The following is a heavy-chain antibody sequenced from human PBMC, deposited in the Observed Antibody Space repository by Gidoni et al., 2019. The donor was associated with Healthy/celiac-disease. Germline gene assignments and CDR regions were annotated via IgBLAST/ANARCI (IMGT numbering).Heavy chain of an antibody. CDR1: GFTVRSNY. CDR2: IYSGGST. CDR3: ARGGVQSWDSDKYYFDY. Sequence: EVQLVESGGGLVQPGGSLRLSCAASGFTVRSNYMSWVRQAPGKGLEWVSVIYSGGSTYYADSVKGRFTISRDNSKNTLYLKMNSLRAEDTAVYYCARGGVQSWDSDKYYFDYWGQGTLVTVSS. J-gene: IGHJ4*02. D-gene: IGHD2-15*01. V-gene: IGHV3-66*01.